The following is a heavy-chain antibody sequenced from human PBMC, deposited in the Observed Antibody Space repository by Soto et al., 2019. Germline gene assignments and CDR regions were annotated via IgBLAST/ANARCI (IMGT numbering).Heavy chain of an antibody. CDR2: IYSGGST. CDR1: GFTVSTNF. D-gene: IGHD6-19*01. CDR3: ARGYNSDWNPLDY. Sequence: EVQLVESGGGLVQPGGSLRLSCAASGFTVSTNFMTWVRQAPGKGLDWVSVIYSGGSTYYADSVRGRFTISRDNSKNTLYLQMNSLRVEDTAVYYCARGYNSDWNPLDYWGQGTLVTVSS. J-gene: IGHJ4*02. V-gene: IGHV3-66*01.